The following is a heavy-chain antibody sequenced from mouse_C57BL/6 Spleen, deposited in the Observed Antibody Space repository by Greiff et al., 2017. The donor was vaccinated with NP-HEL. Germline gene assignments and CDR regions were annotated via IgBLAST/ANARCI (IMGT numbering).Heavy chain of an antibody. V-gene: IGHV14-3*01. Sequence: EVKLVESVAELVRPGASVKLSCTASGFNIKNTYMHWVKQRPEQGLEWIGRIDPANGNTKYAPKFQGKATITADTSSNTAYLQLSSLTSEDTAIYYCARTVVEEAWFAYWGQGTLVTVSA. CDR1: GFNIKNTY. CDR3: ARTVVEEAWFAY. D-gene: IGHD1-1*01. J-gene: IGHJ3*01. CDR2: IDPANGNT.